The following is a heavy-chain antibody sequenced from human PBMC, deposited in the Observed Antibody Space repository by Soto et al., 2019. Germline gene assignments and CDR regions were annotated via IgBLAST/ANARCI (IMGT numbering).Heavy chain of an antibody. D-gene: IGHD6-6*01. CDR3: ASRSGQLPYYFDY. CDR2: TSAYKGNT. J-gene: IGHJ4*02. V-gene: IGHV1-18*03. CDR1: GFTFTNYG. Sequence: RASVKVSCKASGFTFTNYGITWVRQAPGQGLEWMGWTSAYKGNTNYAQKFQGRVTMTTDTSTSTAYMELRSLRSDDMAVYYCASRSGQLPYYFDYWGQGTQVTVSS.